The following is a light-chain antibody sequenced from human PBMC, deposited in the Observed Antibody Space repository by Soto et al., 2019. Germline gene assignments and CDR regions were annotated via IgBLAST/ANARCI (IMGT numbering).Light chain of an antibody. CDR1: QSVLYSSNNKNY. J-gene: IGKJ1*01. V-gene: IGKV4-1*01. CDR2: WAS. CDR3: QQYYSTPPA. Sequence: IVMMQSPYSLAVSLGERATINCKSSQSVLYSSNNKNYLAWYQQKPGQSPKLLIYWASTRESGVPDRFSGSGSGTDFTLTISSLQAEDVAVYYCQQYYSTPPAFGQGTKLDIK.